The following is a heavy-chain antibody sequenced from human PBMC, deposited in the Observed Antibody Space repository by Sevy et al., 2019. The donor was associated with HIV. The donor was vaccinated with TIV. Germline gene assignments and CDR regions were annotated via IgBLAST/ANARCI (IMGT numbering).Heavy chain of an antibody. Sequence: GGSLRLSCVTSGFTFSSYAMSWVRQTPGKGLEWVSSIGGSADYTYYADSVKGRFTISIDNTKNTLYRQMNGLRAEDTAVYYCAKAVSEHSYSDYWGQGTLVTVSS. D-gene: IGHD3-10*01. V-gene: IGHV3-23*01. CDR3: AKAVSEHSYSDY. J-gene: IGHJ4*02. CDR2: IGGSADYT. CDR1: GFTFSSYA.